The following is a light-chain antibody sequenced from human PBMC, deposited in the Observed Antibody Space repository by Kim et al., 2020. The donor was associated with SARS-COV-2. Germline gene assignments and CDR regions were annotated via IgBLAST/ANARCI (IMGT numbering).Light chain of an antibody. CDR2: AAS. V-gene: IGKV1-39*01. CDR1: QSISSY. J-gene: IGKJ2*02. CDR3: QQSYSTPRT. Sequence: ATGGDRVTITCRASQSISSYLNWYQQKPGKAPKLLIYAASSLQSGVPSRFSGSGSGTDFTLTISSLQPEDFATYYCQQSYSTPRTFGQGTKLEI.